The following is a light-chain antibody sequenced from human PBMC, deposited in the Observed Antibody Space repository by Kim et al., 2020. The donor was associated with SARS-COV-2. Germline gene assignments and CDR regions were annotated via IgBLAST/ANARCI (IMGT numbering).Light chain of an antibody. J-gene: IGLJ2*01. CDR2: QDT. Sequence: VPPGQTASITCSGDKLGDKYTCWYQQKAGQSPGLVIYQDTKRPSGIPERFSGSNPGNTATLTISGTQAMDEADYFCQAWDINTVVFGGGTQLTVL. CDR1: KLGDKY. CDR3: QAWDINTVV. V-gene: IGLV3-1*01.